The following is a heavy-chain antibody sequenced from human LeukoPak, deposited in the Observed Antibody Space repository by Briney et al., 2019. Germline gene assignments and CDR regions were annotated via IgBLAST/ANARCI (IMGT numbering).Heavy chain of an antibody. CDR1: GGSFSGYY. D-gene: IGHD3-22*01. CDR3: ARLNTAYYYDSSGYLHWFDP. CDR2: IYHSGST. J-gene: IGHJ5*02. V-gene: IGHV4-30-2*01. Sequence: SETLSLTCAVYGGSFSGYYWSWIRQPPGKGLEWIGYIYHSGSTYYNPSLKSRVTISVDRSKNQFSLKLSSVTAADTAVYYCARLNTAYYYDSSGYLHWFDPWGQGTLVTVSS.